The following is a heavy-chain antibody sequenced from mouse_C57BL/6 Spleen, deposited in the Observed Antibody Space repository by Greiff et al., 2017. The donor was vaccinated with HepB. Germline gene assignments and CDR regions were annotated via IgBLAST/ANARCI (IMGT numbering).Heavy chain of an antibody. Sequence: VQLQQSGPELVKPGASVKIPCKASGYTFTDYNMDWVKQSHGKSLEWIGDINPNNGGTIYNQKFKGKATLTVDKSSSTAYMELRSLTSEDTAVYYCGRGGLTGRGFAYWGQGTLVTVSA. J-gene: IGHJ3*01. CDR2: INPNNGGT. CDR1: GYTFTDYN. D-gene: IGHD3-1*01. V-gene: IGHV1-18*01. CDR3: GRGGLTGRGFAY.